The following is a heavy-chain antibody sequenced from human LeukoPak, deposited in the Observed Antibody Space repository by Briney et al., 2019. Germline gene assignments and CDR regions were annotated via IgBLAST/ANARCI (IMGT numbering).Heavy chain of an antibody. CDR3: ARGTHVDIVATTLNSYYYYMDV. V-gene: IGHV1-2*02. Sequence: ASVKVSCKASGYTFTGYYMHWVRQAPGQGLEWMGWINPNSGGTNYAQKFQGRVTMTRDTSISTAYMELSRLRSDDTAVYYCARGTHVDIVATTLNSYYYYMDVWGKGTTVTISS. CDR1: GYTFTGYY. CDR2: INPNSGGT. J-gene: IGHJ6*03. D-gene: IGHD5-12*01.